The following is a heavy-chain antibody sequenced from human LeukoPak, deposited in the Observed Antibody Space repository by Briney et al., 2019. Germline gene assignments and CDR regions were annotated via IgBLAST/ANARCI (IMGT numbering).Heavy chain of an antibody. CDR1: GYTFIGYY. Sequence: VSVKVSCKASGYTFIGYYLHWVRQARGQGPEWMGWINPHNGDTNYAQRFQGRVTMTRDTSITTAYMELNRLKSDDTAVYHCATVRDIVVGGGPYYFDYWGQGTLVTVSS. CDR3: ATVRDIVVGGGPYYFDY. J-gene: IGHJ4*02. D-gene: IGHD2-15*01. CDR2: INPHNGDT. V-gene: IGHV1-2*02.